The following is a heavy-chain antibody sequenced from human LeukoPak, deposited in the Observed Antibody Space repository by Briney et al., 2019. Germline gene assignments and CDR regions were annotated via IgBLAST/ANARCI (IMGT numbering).Heavy chain of an antibody. D-gene: IGHD2-2*01. Sequence: GGSLRLSCAAFGFTFSSYAMSWVRQAPGKGLEWVSAISGSGGSTYYADSVKGRFTISRDNSKNTLYLPMNSLRAEDTAVYYCAKGGPVVPAAIHDYWGQGTLVTVSS. CDR1: GFTFSSYA. CDR3: AKGGPVVPAAIHDY. CDR2: ISGSGGST. V-gene: IGHV3-23*01. J-gene: IGHJ4*02.